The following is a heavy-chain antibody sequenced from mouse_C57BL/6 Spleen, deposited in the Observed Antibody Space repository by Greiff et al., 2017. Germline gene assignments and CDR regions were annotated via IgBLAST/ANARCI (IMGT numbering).Heavy chain of an antibody. D-gene: IGHD4-1*01. V-gene: IGHV1-26*01. Sequence: EVQLQQSGPELVKPGASVKISCKASGYTFTDYYMNWVKQSHGKSLEWIGDINPNNGGTSYNQKFKGKATLTVDKSSSTAYMERRSLTSEDSAVYYCARRGLTGWYFDVWGTGTTVTVA. CDR2: INPNNGGT. CDR3: ARRGLTGWYFDV. J-gene: IGHJ1*03. CDR1: GYTFTDYY.